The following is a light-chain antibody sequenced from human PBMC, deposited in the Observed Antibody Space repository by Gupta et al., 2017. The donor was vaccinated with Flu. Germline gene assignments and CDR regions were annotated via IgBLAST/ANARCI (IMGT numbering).Light chain of an antibody. J-gene: IGLJ3*02. V-gene: IGLV1-44*01. Sequence: QSVLTQPPSASQTPGPRVPIPCSCGASNIETNTVNWYQQLPGTAPKLLIYANDQRPSGVPDRFSGSRSGTSASLAISGLQSGDEADYYCASWDDGLNGWVFGGGTKLTVL. CDR3: ASWDDGLNGWV. CDR1: ASNIETNT. CDR2: AND.